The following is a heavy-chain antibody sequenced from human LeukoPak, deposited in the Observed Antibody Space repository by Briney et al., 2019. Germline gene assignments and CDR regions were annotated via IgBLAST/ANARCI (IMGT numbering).Heavy chain of an antibody. CDR2: IYYSGNT. D-gene: IGHD3-22*01. V-gene: IGHV4-31*03. Sequence: SETLSLTCTVSGGSISSGSYYWSWIRLLPGKGLEWIGYIYYSGNTYYNPSLMTRVTISLDTSKNQFSLKLTSVTAADTAVYYCARVPDSSGYYSAAFDIWGHGTMVTVSS. CDR3: ARVPDSSGYYSAAFDI. CDR1: GGSISSGSYY. J-gene: IGHJ3*02.